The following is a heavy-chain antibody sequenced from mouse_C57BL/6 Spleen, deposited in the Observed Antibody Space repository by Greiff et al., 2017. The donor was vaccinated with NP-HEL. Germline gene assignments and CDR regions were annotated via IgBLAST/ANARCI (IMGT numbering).Heavy chain of an antibody. CDR1: GFSLTSYA. D-gene: IGHD1-1*01. J-gene: IGHJ4*01. Sequence: VQRVESGPGLVAPSQSLSITCTVSGFSLTSYAISWVRQPPGKGLEWLGVIWTGGGTNYNSALKSRRSISKDNSKSQVFLKMNSQQTDDTARYYCARNYDGSSYRYYAMGYWGQGTSVTVST. CDR3: ARNYDGSSYRYYAMGY. V-gene: IGHV2-9-1*01. CDR2: IWTGGGT.